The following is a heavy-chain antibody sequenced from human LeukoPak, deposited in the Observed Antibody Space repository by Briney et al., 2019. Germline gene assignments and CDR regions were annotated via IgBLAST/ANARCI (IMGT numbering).Heavy chain of an antibody. D-gene: IGHD3-3*01. CDR3: ARDSFYDFGVVTGFDY. V-gene: IGHV6-1*01. J-gene: IGHJ4*02. CDR1: GDSVSSNSAA. Sequence: SQTLSLTCAISGDSVSSNSAAWNWIRQSPSRGLEWLGRTYYRSKWYNDYAVSVKSRITINPDTSKNQFSLQLNSVTPEDTAVYYCARDSFYDFGVVTGFDYWGQGTLVTVSS. CDR2: TYYRSKWYN.